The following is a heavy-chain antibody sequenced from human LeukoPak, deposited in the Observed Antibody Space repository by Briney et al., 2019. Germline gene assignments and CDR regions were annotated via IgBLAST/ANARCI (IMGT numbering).Heavy chain of an antibody. CDR1: RFSFSDYL. CDR3: VKDNGQGGFDY. J-gene: IGHJ4*02. CDR2: ISSNGRTT. D-gene: IGHD2-8*01. Sequence: GGSLRLSCSASRFSFSDYLMFWVRQTPAKGLEYVSAISSNGRTTYHADPVEGRFTISRDNSKSTLYLQMSSLRPEDTAIYYCVKDNGQGGFDYWGQGTLVIVSS. V-gene: IGHV3-64D*09.